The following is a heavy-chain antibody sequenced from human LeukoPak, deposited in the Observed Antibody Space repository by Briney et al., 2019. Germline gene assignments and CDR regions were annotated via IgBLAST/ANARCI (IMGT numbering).Heavy chain of an antibody. D-gene: IGHD6-6*01. CDR2: ISGSGYST. V-gene: IGHV3-23*01. J-gene: IGHJ4*02. Sequence: GSLRLSCAASGFTFSNYAMSWVRQAPGRGLEWVSGISGSGYSTYYADSVKGRLTISRDNSKNTLYLQMISLRAEDTAIYYCAKEIDIAARLVEFWGQGILVAVSS. CDR1: GFTFSNYA. CDR3: AKEIDIAARLVEF.